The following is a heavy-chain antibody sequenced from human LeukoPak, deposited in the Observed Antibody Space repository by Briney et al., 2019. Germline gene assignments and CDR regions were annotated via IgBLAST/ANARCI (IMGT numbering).Heavy chain of an antibody. CDR2: ISSSSSTI. J-gene: IGHJ4*02. CDR1: GFTFSSYS. V-gene: IGHV3-48*01. D-gene: IGHD4-17*01. CDR3: ARDRSYGDYHFDY. Sequence: PGGSLRLSCAASGFTFSSYSMSWVRQAPGKGLEWVSYISSSSSTIYYADSVKGRFTISRDNAKNSLYLQMNSLRAEDTAVYYCARDRSYGDYHFDYWGQGTLVTVSS.